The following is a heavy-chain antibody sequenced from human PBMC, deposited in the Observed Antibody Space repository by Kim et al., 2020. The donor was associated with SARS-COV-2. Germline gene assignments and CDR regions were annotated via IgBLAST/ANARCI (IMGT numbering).Heavy chain of an antibody. D-gene: IGHD6-19*01. CDR3: ARGRGSSGWYNYYGMDV. Sequence: LKSRVTISVDTSKNQFSLKLSSVTAADTAVYYCARGRGSSGWYNYYGMDVWGQGTTVTVSS. J-gene: IGHJ6*02. V-gene: IGHV4-34*01.